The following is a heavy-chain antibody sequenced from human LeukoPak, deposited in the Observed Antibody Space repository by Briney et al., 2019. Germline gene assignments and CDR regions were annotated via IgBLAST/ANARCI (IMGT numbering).Heavy chain of an antibody. CDR2: IYYSGST. CDR3: ARVRSAGTTNYFDY. V-gene: IGHV4-59*01. J-gene: IGHJ4*02. D-gene: IGHD1-7*01. CDR1: GGSISSYY. Sequence: SETLSLTCTVSGGSISSYYWSWIRQPPGKGLEWIGSIYYSGSTNYNPSLKSRVTISVDTSKNQFSLKLSSVTAADTAVYYCARVRSAGTTNYFDYWGQGTLVTVSS.